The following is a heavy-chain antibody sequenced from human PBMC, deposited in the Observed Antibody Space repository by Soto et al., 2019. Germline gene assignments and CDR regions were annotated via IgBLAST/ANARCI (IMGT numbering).Heavy chain of an antibody. Sequence: QVQLVESGGGVVQPGRSLRLSCAASGFTFSSYAMHWVRQAPGKGLEWVAVISYDGSNKYYADSVKGRFTISRDNSKNTLYLQMNSLRAEDTAVYYCAREFDDYGDYAIDYWGQGTLVTVSS. CDR3: AREFDDYGDYAIDY. D-gene: IGHD4-17*01. J-gene: IGHJ4*02. CDR1: GFTFSSYA. V-gene: IGHV3-30-3*01. CDR2: ISYDGSNK.